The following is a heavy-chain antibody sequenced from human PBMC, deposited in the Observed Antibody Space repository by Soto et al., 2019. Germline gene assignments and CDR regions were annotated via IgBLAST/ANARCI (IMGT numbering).Heavy chain of an antibody. J-gene: IGHJ4*02. CDR3: ARQTGPQFFEY. CDR1: GFTFSTYD. CDR2: ISGTGYST. Sequence: VQLLESGGGVAQPGGSLRLSCAASGFTFSTYDINWVRQAPGKGPEWVSSISGTGYSTYYADSVKGRFTISRDNSKNTLYLQMSSLTAEDTAVYYCARQTGPQFFEYWGQGTLVTVSS. V-gene: IGHV3-23*01.